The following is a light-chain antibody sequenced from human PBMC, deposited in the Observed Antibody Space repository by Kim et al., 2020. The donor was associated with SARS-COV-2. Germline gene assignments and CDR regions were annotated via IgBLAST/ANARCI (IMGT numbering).Light chain of an antibody. CDR2: AN. CDR3: AAWDDSVSGVV. V-gene: IGLV1-44*01. J-gene: IGLJ2*01. Sequence: SELTQPPSASGTPGQSITITCSGRTSNIGSNAVSWYQKLPGAAPKLLIYANRRPSGVPDRFSGSKSGTSASLAISGLQSEDGADYYCAAWDDSVSGVVFGGGTQLTVL. CDR1: TSNIGSNA.